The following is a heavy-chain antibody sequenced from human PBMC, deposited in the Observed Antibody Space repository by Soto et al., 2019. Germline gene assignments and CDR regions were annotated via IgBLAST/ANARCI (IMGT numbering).Heavy chain of an antibody. V-gene: IGHV1-18*01. CDR1: GYTFTSYG. J-gene: IGHJ6*02. Sequence: ASVKVSCKASGYTFTSYGISWVRQAPGQGLEWMGWISAYNGNTNYAQKLQGRVTMTTDTSTSTAYMELRSLRSDDTAVYYCARVESRRDTYYYYGMDVWGQGTTVTVSS. D-gene: IGHD2-2*01. CDR3: ARVESRRDTYYYYGMDV. CDR2: ISAYNGNT.